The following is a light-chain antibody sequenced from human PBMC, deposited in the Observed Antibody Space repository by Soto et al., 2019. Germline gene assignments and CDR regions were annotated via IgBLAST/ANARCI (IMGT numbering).Light chain of an antibody. CDR2: AVS. CDR1: QSVSSNY. CDR3: QQYDVSPYT. V-gene: IGKV3-20*01. J-gene: IGKJ2*01. Sequence: EIVLTQSPGTLSLSPRERATLSCRTSQSVSSNYFAWYQQKPGQAPRLLMYAVSNRATGIPDRFSGSGSGTDFTLTVSRLEPEDFAMYYCQQYDVSPYTFGQGTRLEI.